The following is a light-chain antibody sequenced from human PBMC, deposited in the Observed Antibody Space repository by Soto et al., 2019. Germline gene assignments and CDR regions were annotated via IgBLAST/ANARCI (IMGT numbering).Light chain of an antibody. Sequence: QSVLTQPPSASGTPGQRVTISCSGSSSNIGSKTVNWYQQLPGTAPKILIYSNNQRPSGVPDRFSGSKSGTSASLAISGLQSEDEADYYCAAWXDSLNGWVFGGGTKLTVL. CDR1: SSNIGSKT. CDR3: AAWXDSLNGWV. J-gene: IGLJ3*02. CDR2: SNN. V-gene: IGLV1-44*01.